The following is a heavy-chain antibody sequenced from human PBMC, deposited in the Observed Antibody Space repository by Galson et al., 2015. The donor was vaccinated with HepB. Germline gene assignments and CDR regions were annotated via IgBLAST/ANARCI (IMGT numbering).Heavy chain of an antibody. CDR2: IYETGHT. J-gene: IGHJ5*02. D-gene: IGHD4-23*01. Sequence: TLSLTCAVSGGSISSGYYSWSWIRLPPGRGLEWIGSIYETGHTYYNPSLESRVTFSADRSKNQFSLKLNSVTAADTAVYYCARNMTTVAEWFDTWGQGTLVTVSS. V-gene: IGHV4-30-2*01. CDR1: GGSISSGYYS. CDR3: ARNMTTVAEWFDT.